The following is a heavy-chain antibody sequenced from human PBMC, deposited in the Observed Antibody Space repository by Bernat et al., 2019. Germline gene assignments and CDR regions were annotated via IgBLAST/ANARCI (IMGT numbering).Heavy chain of an antibody. Sequence: EVQLVQSGAEVKKPGDSLKISCKGSGDFFTNYWIGWVRQMPGKGLEWMGTIYPADSDTRYSPSFQGQVTISVDQSISTAYLQWSSLKASDTAMYYCARRAGSLNYFDYWGQGTLVTVSS. CDR1: GDFFTNYW. V-gene: IGHV5-51*01. J-gene: IGHJ4*02. CDR2: IYPADSDT. CDR3: ARRAGSLNYFDY. D-gene: IGHD6-13*01.